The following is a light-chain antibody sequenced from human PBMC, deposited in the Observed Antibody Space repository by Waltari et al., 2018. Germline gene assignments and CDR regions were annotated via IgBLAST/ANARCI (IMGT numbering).Light chain of an antibody. Sequence: DIQMTQSPSSLSASVGDRVTVTCRASQSISIYLNWYQQKPGKAPKLLIYAASSLQSGVPSRFGGSGSGTDFTLTISSLQPEDFATYYCQQSSSTPPWTFGQGTKVEIK. CDR1: QSISIY. CDR2: AAS. V-gene: IGKV1-39*01. CDR3: QQSSSTPPWT. J-gene: IGKJ1*01.